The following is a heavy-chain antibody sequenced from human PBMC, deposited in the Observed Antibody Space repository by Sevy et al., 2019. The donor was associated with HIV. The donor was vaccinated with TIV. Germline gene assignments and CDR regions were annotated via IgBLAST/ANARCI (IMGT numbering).Heavy chain of an antibody. CDR3: ARVGIFEGSESHFRFIDY. J-gene: IGHJ4*02. V-gene: IGHV3-7*01. CDR1: GFTFSTYW. CDR2: INQDGSKK. D-gene: IGHD3-10*01. Sequence: GGSLRLSCAASGFTFSTYWMTWVRQAPGKGLEWVANINQDGSKKNYVDSMKGRFTISRDNAKNSLYVQRSSLGAEDTVVYYCARVGIFEGSESHFRFIDYWGQGILVTVSS.